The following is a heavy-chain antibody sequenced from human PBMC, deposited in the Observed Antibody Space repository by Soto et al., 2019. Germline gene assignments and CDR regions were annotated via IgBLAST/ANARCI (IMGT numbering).Heavy chain of an antibody. CDR2: ISYDGSNK. V-gene: IGHV3-30-3*01. CDR3: AREGTAYYYYYGMDV. Sequence: GGSLRLSCAASGFTFSSYVMYRVRQAPGKGLEWVAVISYDGSNKYYADSVKGRFTISRDNSKNTLSLQMNILRAEDTAVYYCAREGTAYYYYYGMDVLGQGTTVPVSS. CDR1: GFTFSSYV. D-gene: IGHD1-1*01. J-gene: IGHJ6*02.